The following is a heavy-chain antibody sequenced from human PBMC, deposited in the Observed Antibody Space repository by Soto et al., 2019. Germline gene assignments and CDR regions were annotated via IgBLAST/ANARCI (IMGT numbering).Heavy chain of an antibody. J-gene: IGHJ6*03. Sequence: GGSLRVSWAASGFSLSNYAMSWVRQAPGKGLEWVSVISVRGVTFTAGAVKDRFTISRDNSKNTLHLEMNSLRGEDTAMYYCARHGAARPGYYYYYMDVWGKGTTVTVSS. D-gene: IGHD6-6*01. CDR3: ARHGAARPGYYYYYMDV. CDR2: ISVRGVT. CDR1: GFSLSNYA. V-gene: IGHV3-23*01.